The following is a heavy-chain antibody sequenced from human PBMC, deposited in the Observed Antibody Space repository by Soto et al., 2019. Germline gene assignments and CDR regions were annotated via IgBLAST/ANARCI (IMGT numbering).Heavy chain of an antibody. Sequence: QVQLQESGPGLVKPSQTLSLTCTVSGGSISSDDYYWSWIRQPPGKGLECIGYIYYSGSTYYNPSLKSRVTISVDTSKNQFSLKLRSVTAAATAVYYCARFIRSPAFDIWGQGTMVTVSS. J-gene: IGHJ3*02. CDR2: IYYSGST. V-gene: IGHV4-30-4*01. D-gene: IGHD1-26*01. CDR1: GGSISSDDYY. CDR3: ARFIRSPAFDI.